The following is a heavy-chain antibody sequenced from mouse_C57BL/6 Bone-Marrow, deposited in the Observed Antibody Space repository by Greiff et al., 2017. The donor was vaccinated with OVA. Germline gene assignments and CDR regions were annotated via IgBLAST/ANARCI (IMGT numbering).Heavy chain of an antibody. CDR3: AIITTIGADWYFDV. CDR2: IWSGGST. Sequence: VQLQESGPGLVQPSQCLSITCTVSGFSLTSYGVHWVRQSPGKGLEWLGVIWSGGSTDYNAAFISRLSISKDNSKSQVFFKVNSQQADETAIYYCAIITTIGADWYFDVWGTGTTVTVSS. V-gene: IGHV2-2*01. J-gene: IGHJ1*03. CDR1: GFSLTSYG. D-gene: IGHD1-1*01.